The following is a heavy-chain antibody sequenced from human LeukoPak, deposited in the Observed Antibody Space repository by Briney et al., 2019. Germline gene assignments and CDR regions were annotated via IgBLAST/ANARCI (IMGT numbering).Heavy chain of an antibody. CDR1: GFTVSSNY. V-gene: IGHV3-66*01. D-gene: IGHD4-23*01. Sequence: GGSLRLSCAASGFTVSSNYMSWVRQAPGKGLERVSLVDNRGRTSHADSVKGRFTVSRDNSKNTLYLQMNTLRAEDTAVYYCTRDSVPPTVADYWGQGTLVTVFS. CDR3: TRDSVPPTVADY. CDR2: VDNRGRT. J-gene: IGHJ4*02.